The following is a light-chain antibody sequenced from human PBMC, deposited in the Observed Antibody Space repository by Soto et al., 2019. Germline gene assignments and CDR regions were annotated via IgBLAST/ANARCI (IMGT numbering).Light chain of an antibody. V-gene: IGKV1-33*01. J-gene: IGKJ2*01. CDR3: HQYDNRPFT. Sequence: IQMTQSPSSLSASVGDRVTITCQASRDIDNYLNLYQQKPGKAPNLLIDDASNLETGVPLRFSGSRSVTHFTLTISSLQPEDIGTYYCHQYDNRPFTFGQGTKLEIK. CDR1: RDIDNY. CDR2: DAS.